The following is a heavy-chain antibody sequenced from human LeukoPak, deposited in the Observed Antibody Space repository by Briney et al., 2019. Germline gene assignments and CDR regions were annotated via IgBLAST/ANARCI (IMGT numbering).Heavy chain of an antibody. CDR2: INHSGST. CDR3: SRESGAFCPFGY. Sequence: SETLSLTCAVYGGSFSGYYWSWIRQPPGKGLEWIGEINHSGSTNYNPSLKSRVTISVDTSKNQFSLKLSSVTAADTAIYYCSRESGAFCPFGYWGQGTLVIVPP. CDR1: GGSFSGYY. D-gene: IGHD1-26*01. J-gene: IGHJ4*02. V-gene: IGHV4-34*01.